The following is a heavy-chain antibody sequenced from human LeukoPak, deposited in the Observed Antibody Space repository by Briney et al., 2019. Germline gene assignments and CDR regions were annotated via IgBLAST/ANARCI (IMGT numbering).Heavy chain of an antibody. CDR1: GFTFSSYA. CDR2: ISGSGGST. V-gene: IGHV3-23*01. D-gene: IGHD4-17*01. CDR3: AKPSVDYGDYEGPYYYYGMDV. Sequence: GGSLRLSCAASGFTFSSYAMSWVRQAPGKGLEGVSAISGSGGSTYYADSVKGRFTISRDNSKNTLYLQMNSQRAEDTAVYYCAKPSVDYGDYEGPYYYYGMDVWGQGTTVTVSS. J-gene: IGHJ6*02.